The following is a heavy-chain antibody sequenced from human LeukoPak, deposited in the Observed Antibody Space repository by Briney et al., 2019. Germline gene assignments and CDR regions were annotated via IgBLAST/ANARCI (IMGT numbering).Heavy chain of an antibody. J-gene: IGHJ5*02. CDR2: IYPGDSDT. V-gene: IGHV5-51*01. Sequence: GESLKISCKGSGYSFTSYWIGWVRQMPGKGLEWMGIIYPGDSDTRYSPSFQGQVTISADKSISTAYLQWSSLKASDTAMYYCARQEYCSGGSCYTWFDPWGQGTLVIVSS. CDR1: GYSFTSYW. CDR3: ARQEYCSGGSCYTWFDP. D-gene: IGHD2-15*01.